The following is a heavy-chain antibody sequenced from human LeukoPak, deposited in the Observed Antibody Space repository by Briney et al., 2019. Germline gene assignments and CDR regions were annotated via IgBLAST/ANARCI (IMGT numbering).Heavy chain of an antibody. CDR2: ISAYNGNT. CDR3: ARFRYYDSRQDY. J-gene: IGHJ4*02. Sequence: ASVKVSCKASGYTFTSYDISWVRQAPGQGREWMGWISAYNGNTNYAQKLQGRVTMTTDTSTSTAYMELRSLRSDDTAVYYCARFRYYDSRQDYWGQGALVTVSS. D-gene: IGHD3-22*01. V-gene: IGHV1-18*01. CDR1: GYTFTSYD.